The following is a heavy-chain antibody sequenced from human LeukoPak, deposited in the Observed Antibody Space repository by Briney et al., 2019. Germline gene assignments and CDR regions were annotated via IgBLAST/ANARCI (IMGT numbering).Heavy chain of an antibody. CDR1: GFTFSSYA. CDR3: ARDDCSSTSCYAYFDY. D-gene: IGHD2-2*01. Sequence: GGSLRLSCAASGFTFSSYAMSWVRQAPGKGLEWVSSISSSSSYIYYADSVKGRFTISRDNAKNSLYLQMNSLRAEDTAVYYCARDDCSSTSCYAYFDYWGQGTLVTVSS. J-gene: IGHJ4*02. CDR2: ISSSSSYI. V-gene: IGHV3-21*01.